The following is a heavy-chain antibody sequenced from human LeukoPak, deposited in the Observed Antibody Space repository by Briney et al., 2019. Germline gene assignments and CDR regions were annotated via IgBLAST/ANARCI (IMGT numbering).Heavy chain of an antibody. CDR1: GGTFSSYA. D-gene: IGHD2-2*02. CDR2: IIPIFGTA. V-gene: IGHV1-69*05. J-gene: IGHJ3*02. Sequence: SVKVSCKASGGTFSSYAISWVRQAPGQGLEWMGGIIPIFGTANYAQKFQGRVTITTDESTSTAYMELSSLRSEDTAVYYCARPYQLPYDAFDIWGQGTMVTVSS. CDR3: ARPYQLPYDAFDI.